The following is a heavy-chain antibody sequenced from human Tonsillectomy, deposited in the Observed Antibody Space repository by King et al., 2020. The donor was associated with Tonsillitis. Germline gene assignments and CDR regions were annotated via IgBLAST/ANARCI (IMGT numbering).Heavy chain of an antibody. J-gene: IGHJ5*02. CDR2: ISAYNGNT. CDR3: ARLLGDYDSSGYCYH. Sequence: QLVQSGAEVKKPGASVKVSCKASGYTFTSYGISWVRQAPGQGLEWMGWISAYNGNTNYAQKLQGRATMTADTSTSTAYMELRSLRSDDTAVYYCARLLGDYDSSGYCYHWGQGTLVTVSS. CDR1: GYTFTSYG. V-gene: IGHV1-18*04. D-gene: IGHD3-22*01.